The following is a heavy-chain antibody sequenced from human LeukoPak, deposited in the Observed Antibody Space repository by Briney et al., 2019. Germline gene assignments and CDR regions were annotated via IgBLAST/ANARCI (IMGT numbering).Heavy chain of an antibody. CDR1: GGSFSGYY. D-gene: IGHD1-26*01. CDR2: INHSGST. Sequence: SSETLSLTCAVYGGSFSGYYWSWIRQPPGKGLEWIGEINHSGSTNYNPSLKSRVTISVDTSKNQFSLKLSSVTAADTAVYYCARLYSGSYSHYFDYSGQGTLVTVSS. CDR3: ARLYSGSYSHYFDY. J-gene: IGHJ4*02. V-gene: IGHV4-34*01.